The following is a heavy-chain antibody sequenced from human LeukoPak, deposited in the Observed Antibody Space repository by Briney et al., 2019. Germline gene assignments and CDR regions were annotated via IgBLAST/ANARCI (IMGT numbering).Heavy chain of an antibody. CDR3: ARNLAYYDILTGYYDY. CDR2: ISSSRSTI. Sequence: GGSLRLSCAASGSTFSSYSMNWVRQAPGKGLEWVSYISSSRSTIYYADSVKGRFTISRDNAKNSLYLQMNSLRDEDTAVYYCARNLAYYDILTGYYDYWGQGTLVTVSS. CDR1: GSTFSSYS. D-gene: IGHD3-9*01. J-gene: IGHJ4*02. V-gene: IGHV3-48*02.